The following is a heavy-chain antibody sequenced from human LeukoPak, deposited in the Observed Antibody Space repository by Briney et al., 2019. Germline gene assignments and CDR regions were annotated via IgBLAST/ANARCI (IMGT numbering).Heavy chain of an antibody. D-gene: IGHD6-19*01. J-gene: IGHJ3*02. V-gene: IGHV4-59*01. CDR3: AKDLWAVAGHRGAFDI. CDR2: IYYSGST. CDR1: GGSISSYY. Sequence: SETLSLTCTVSGGSISSYYWSWIRQPPGKGLEWIGYIYYSGSTNYNPSLKSRVTISVDTSKNQFSLKLSSVTAADTAVYYCAKDLWAVAGHRGAFDIWGQGTMVTVSS.